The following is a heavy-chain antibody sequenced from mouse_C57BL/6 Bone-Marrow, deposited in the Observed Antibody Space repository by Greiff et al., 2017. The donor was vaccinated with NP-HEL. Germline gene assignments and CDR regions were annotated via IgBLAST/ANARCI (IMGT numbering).Heavy chain of an antibody. J-gene: IGHJ4*01. CDR2: IDPANGNP. Sequence: VQLKESVAELVRPGASVKLSCTASGFNIKNTYMHWVKQRPEQGLEWIGRIDPANGNPKYAPKFQGKATITADTSSNTAYLQLSSLTSEDTAIYYCAPYYYGSFYYAMDYWGQVTSVTVSS. CDR3: APYYYGSFYYAMDY. V-gene: IGHV14-3*01. CDR1: GFNIKNTY. D-gene: IGHD1-1*01.